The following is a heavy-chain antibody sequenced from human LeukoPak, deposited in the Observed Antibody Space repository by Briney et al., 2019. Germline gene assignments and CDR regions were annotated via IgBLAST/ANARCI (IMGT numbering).Heavy chain of an antibody. Sequence: GGSLRLSRAASGFTVSSNYMSWVRQAPGKGLEWVSVIYSGGSTYYADSVKGRFTISRDNSKNTLYLQMNSLRAEDTAVYYCARSSSWYFFGYWGQGTLVTVSS. CDR1: GFTVSSNY. D-gene: IGHD6-13*01. CDR2: IYSGGST. V-gene: IGHV3-53*01. J-gene: IGHJ4*02. CDR3: ARSSSWYFFGY.